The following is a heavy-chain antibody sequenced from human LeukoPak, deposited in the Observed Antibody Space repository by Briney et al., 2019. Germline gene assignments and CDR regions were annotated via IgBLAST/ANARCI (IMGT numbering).Heavy chain of an antibody. V-gene: IGHV4-59*01. CDR1: GGSISSYY. CDR2: IYYSGST. Sequence: SETLSLTCTVSGGSISSYYWSWIRQPPGKGLEWIGYIYYSGSTNYNPSLKSRVTISVDTSKNQFSLKLSSVTAADTAVYYCAREIRGYVWGSYRYFDYWGQGTLVTVSS. CDR3: AREIRGYVWGSYRYFDY. J-gene: IGHJ4*02. D-gene: IGHD3-16*02.